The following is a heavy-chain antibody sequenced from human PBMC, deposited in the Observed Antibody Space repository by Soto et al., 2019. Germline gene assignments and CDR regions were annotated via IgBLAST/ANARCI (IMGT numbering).Heavy chain of an antibody. V-gene: IGHV4-34*01. CDR2: INHSGGT. D-gene: IGHD3-9*01. Sequence: SETLSLTCAIYGGSFSGYYWSWIRQPPGKGLEWIGEINHSGGTNYNPSLKSRVTISVDTSKNQFSLKVSSVTAADTAVYYCACHLRYFDYWGQGTLVTVSS. CDR3: ACHLRYFDY. CDR1: GGSFSGYY. J-gene: IGHJ4*02.